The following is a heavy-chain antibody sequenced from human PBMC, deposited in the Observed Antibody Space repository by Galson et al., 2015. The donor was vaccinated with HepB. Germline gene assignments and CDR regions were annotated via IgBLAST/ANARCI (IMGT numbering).Heavy chain of an antibody. Sequence: SLRLSCAASGFTFSSYGMHWVRQAPGKGLEWVAVISYDGSNKYYADPVKGRFTISRDNSKNTLYLQMNSLRAEDTAVYYCAKDQKCSSTSCYEDYYYYGMDVWGQGTTVTVSS. CDR1: GFTFSSYG. CDR3: AKDQKCSSTSCYEDYYYYGMDV. D-gene: IGHD2-2*01. J-gene: IGHJ6*02. V-gene: IGHV3-30*18. CDR2: ISYDGSNK.